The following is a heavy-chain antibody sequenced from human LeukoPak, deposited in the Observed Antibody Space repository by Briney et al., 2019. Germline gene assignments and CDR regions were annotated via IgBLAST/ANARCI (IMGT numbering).Heavy chain of an antibody. CDR1: GFTFSNYA. J-gene: IGHJ4*02. V-gene: IGHV3-23*01. CDR2: ISGSGGNT. D-gene: IGHD6-13*01. CDR3: AKNRQQLDY. Sequence: GGSLRLSCAASGFTFSNYAMSWVRQAPGKGLEWVSTISGSGGNTYYADSVKGRFTISRDSSKNTLYLQMNSLRAEDTAVYYCAKNRQQLDYRGQGTLVTVSS.